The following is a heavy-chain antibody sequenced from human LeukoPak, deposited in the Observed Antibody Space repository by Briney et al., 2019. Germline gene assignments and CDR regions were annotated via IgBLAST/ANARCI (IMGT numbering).Heavy chain of an antibody. J-gene: IGHJ4*02. D-gene: IGHD3-22*01. Sequence: PSGTLSLTCTVSGGSISIGDFYWSWVRQPPGKGLEWIGYIYTSGTTLYNPSLKSRVTISVDTSKNQFSLKLTSVTAADTAVFYCARLSPDYYDYGGYYFFDYWGQGTLVAVSS. CDR3: ARLSPDYYDYGGYYFFDY. V-gene: IGHV4-30-4*01. CDR2: IYTSGTT. CDR1: GGSISIGDFY.